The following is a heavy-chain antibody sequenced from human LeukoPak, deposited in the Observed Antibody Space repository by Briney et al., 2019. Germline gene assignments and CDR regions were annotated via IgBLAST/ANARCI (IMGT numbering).Heavy chain of an antibody. CDR2: IYTSGST. D-gene: IGHD1-1*01. J-gene: IGHJ4*02. Sequence: SETLSLTCTVSGGSISSYYWSWIRQPPGKELEWIGYIYTSGSTNYNPSLKSRVTISVDTSKNQFSLKLSSMTAADTAVYYCVRHGVHLNYFDYWGQGTLVTVSS. V-gene: IGHV4-4*09. CDR3: VRHGVHLNYFDY. CDR1: GGSISSYY.